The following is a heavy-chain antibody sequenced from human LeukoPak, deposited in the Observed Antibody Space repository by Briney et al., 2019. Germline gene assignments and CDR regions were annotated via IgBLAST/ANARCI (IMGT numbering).Heavy chain of an antibody. CDR2: ISGSGGST. Sequence: AGGSLRLSCAASGFTFSSYGMHWVRQAPGKGLEWVSAISGSGGSTYYADSVKGRFTISRDNSKNTLYLQMNSLRAEDTAVYYCANHGAHRKNIVVVPAAIDYWGQGTLVTVSS. J-gene: IGHJ4*02. CDR1: GFTFSSYG. V-gene: IGHV3-23*01. D-gene: IGHD2-2*01. CDR3: ANHGAHRKNIVVVPAAIDY.